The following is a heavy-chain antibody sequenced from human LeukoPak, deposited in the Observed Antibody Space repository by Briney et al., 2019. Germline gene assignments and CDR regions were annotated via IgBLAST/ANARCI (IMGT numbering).Heavy chain of an antibody. D-gene: IGHD6-19*01. Sequence: ASVKVSCKASRYTFTSYYMHWVRQAPGQGLEWMGIINPSGGSTSYAQKFQGRVTMTRDMSTSTVYMELSSLRSEDTAVYYCAREPLTYIAVAGTGSFDYWGQGTLVTVSS. V-gene: IGHV1-46*01. CDR1: RYTFTSYY. J-gene: IGHJ4*02. CDR3: AREPLTYIAVAGTGSFDY. CDR2: INPSGGST.